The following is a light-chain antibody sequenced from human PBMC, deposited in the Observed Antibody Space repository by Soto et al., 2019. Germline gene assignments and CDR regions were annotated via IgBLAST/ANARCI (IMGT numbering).Light chain of an antibody. CDR2: EVS. Sequence: QPALTQPASVSGSPGQSITISCTGTRSDVGSDNLVSWYQQHPGKAPRLIISEVSKRPSGVSNRFSGSKSGNTASLTISGLQPEDEADYYCCSYAGRSTYVFGSGTKVTVL. CDR1: RSDVGSDNL. J-gene: IGLJ1*01. CDR3: CSYAGRSTYV. V-gene: IGLV2-23*02.